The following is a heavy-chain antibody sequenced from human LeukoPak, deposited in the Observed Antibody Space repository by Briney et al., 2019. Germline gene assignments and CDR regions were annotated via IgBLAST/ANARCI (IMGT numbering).Heavy chain of an antibody. Sequence: SDTLSLTCTVSGNSISTSKSYWGWIRHPPGKGLEWIGSIYYSGSTYYNPSLKSRVTISVDTSKNQFSLKVKDVTAADTAMYYCARDGRYNWNYWWFDPWGQGTLVIVSS. CDR3: ARDGRYNWNYWWFDP. CDR1: GNSISTSKSY. V-gene: IGHV4-39*07. J-gene: IGHJ5*02. D-gene: IGHD1-7*01. CDR2: IYYSGST.